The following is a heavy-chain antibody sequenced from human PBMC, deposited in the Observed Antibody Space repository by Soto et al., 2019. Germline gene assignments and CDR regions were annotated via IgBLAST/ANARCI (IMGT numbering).Heavy chain of an antibody. CDR1: GFIFSNAW. D-gene: IGHD3-3*01. CDR2: IKSKADGGTT. Sequence: PGGSLRLSCAASGFIFSNAWMSWVRQAPGKGLGWVGRIKSKADGGTTNYAAPVKGRFNISRDGSKNTLYLQMNGLKTEDTAVYYCTTGWSSKDYWGQGTLVTVSS. V-gene: IGHV3-15*01. CDR3: TTGWSSKDY. J-gene: IGHJ4*02.